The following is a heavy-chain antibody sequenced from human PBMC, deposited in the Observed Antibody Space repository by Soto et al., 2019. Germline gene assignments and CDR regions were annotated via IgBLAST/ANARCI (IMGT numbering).Heavy chain of an antibody. J-gene: IGHJ4*02. D-gene: IGHD3-3*01. Sequence: VQLVETGGGLIQPGGSLRLSCAASGFTVSSNYMSWVRQAPGKGLEWVSVIYSGGSTYYADSVKGRFTISRDNSKNTLYLQMNSLRAEDTAVYYCAREAERYDFWSGSRYFDYWGQGTLVTVSS. CDR3: AREAERYDFWSGSRYFDY. CDR1: GFTVSSNY. V-gene: IGHV3-53*02. CDR2: IYSGGST.